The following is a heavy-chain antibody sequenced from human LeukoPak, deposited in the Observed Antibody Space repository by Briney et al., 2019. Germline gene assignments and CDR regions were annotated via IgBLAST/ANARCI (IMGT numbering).Heavy chain of an antibody. V-gene: IGHV3-15*01. CDR1: GFTFSNAW. D-gene: IGHD3-3*01. CDR3: TTDADDFWSGTYYFDY. J-gene: IGHJ4*02. Sequence: GGSLRLSCAASGFTFSNAWMSWVRQAPGKGLEWVGRIKSKTDGGTTDYAAPVKGRFTISRDDSKNTLYLQMNSLKTEDTAVYYCTTDADDFWSGTYYFDYWGQGTLVTVSS. CDR2: IKSKTDGGTT.